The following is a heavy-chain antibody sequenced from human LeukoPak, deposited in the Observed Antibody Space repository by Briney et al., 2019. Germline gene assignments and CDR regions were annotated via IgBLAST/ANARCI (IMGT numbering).Heavy chain of an antibody. D-gene: IGHD6-13*01. J-gene: IGHJ5*02. CDR2: ISYDGSNK. CDR3: ARDDGLGSSEFDP. Sequence: GGSLRLSCAASGFTFSSYAMHWFRQAPGKGLEWVAVISYDGSNKYYADSVKGRFAISRDNSKNTLYLQMNSLRAEDTAVYYCARDDGLGSSEFDPWGQGTLVTVSS. V-gene: IGHV3-30*09. CDR1: GFTFSSYA.